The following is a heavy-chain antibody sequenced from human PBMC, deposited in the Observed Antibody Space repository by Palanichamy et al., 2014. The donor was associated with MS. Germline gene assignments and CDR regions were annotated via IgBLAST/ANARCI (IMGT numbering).Heavy chain of an antibody. V-gene: IGHV3-23*01. CDR1: GFTFSTHP. CDR3: AKDPSALGVSFSFDY. D-gene: IGHD1-26*01. CDR2: ISDSGSST. Sequence: EVQLLESGGGLVXPGGSLRLSCAASGFTFSTHPMSWVRQAPGKGLEWVSSISDSGSSTYYADSVKGRFTISRDNSKNTVYLQMNSLRAEDTALYYCAKDPSALGVSFSFDYWGQGTLVTVSS. J-gene: IGHJ4*02.